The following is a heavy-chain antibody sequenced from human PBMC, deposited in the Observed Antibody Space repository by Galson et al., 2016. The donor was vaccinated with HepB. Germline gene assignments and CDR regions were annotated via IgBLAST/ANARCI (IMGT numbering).Heavy chain of an antibody. D-gene: IGHD3-9*01. CDR3: ATDGPRAYFEIFNDVLEI. V-gene: IGHV3-30*03. CDR1: GFSFSSKS. Sequence: SLRLSCAASGFSFSSKSMHWVRQAPGKGPEWLAVISNHGTAYYADSAKGRFTVSRDNSKNTLYLQMDTLGVDDTAVYYCATDGPRAYFEIFNDVLEIWGQGTTVTVSS. CDR2: ISNHGTA. J-gene: IGHJ3*02.